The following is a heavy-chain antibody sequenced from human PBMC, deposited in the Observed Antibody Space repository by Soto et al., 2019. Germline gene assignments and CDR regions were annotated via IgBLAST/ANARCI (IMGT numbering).Heavy chain of an antibody. J-gene: IGHJ2*01. V-gene: IGHV3-7*01. CDR1: GFTFSSYW. CDR2: IKQDGSEK. CDR3: ARDLTTVTTENWYFDL. Sequence: GGSLRLSCAASGFTFSSYWMSWVRQAPGKGLEWVANIKQDGSEKYYVDSVKGRFTISRDNAKNSLYLQMNSLRAEDTAVYYCARDLTTVTTENWYFDLWGRGTLVTVSS. D-gene: IGHD4-17*01.